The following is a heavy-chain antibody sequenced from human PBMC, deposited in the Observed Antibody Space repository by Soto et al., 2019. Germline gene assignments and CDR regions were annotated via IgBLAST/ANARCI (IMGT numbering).Heavy chain of an antibody. V-gene: IGHV4-39*01. CDR2: IYYKGTS. J-gene: IGHJ4*02. Sequence: SETLSHTCTFSGGSISSSRHHWGWIRQPPGKGLEWTGSIYYKGTSYHNPSLKSRVTISVDTSKNQFSLEVNSVTAADTAVYYCARSPITTECLDYWGQGSLVTVSS. D-gene: IGHD3-22*01. CDR1: GGSISSSRHH. CDR3: ARSPITTECLDY.